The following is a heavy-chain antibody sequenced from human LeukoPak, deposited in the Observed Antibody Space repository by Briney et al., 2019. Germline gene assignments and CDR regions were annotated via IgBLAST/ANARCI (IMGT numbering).Heavy chain of an antibody. CDR2: IYYSGST. CDR1: GGSISSGDYY. CDR3: ARGKWVAAAGMLDY. V-gene: IGHV4-30-4*08. D-gene: IGHD6-13*01. J-gene: IGHJ4*02. Sequence: PSQTLSLTCTVSGGSISSGDYYWSWIRQPPGRGLEWIGYIYYSGSTYYNPSLKSRVTISVDTSKNQFSLKLSPVTAADTAVYYCARGKWVAAAGMLDYWGQGTLVTVSS.